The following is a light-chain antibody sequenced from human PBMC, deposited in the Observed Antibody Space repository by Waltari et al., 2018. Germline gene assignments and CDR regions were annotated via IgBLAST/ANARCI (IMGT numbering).Light chain of an antibody. V-gene: IGKV1-5*03. CDR3: QQADRFPLT. J-gene: IGKJ4*01. Sequence: DIQLTQSPSTLSASVGDTVTITCRASHTIYSWLAWYQQKPGTAPKLLIYMASTLESGVPSRFSGSGSGTEFTLTISGLQPDDFGTYYCQQADRFPLTFGGGTKVEIK. CDR1: HTIYSW. CDR2: MAS.